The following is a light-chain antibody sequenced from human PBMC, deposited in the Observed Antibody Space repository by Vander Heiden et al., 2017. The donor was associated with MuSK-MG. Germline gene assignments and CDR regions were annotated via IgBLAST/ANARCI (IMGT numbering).Light chain of an antibody. CDR1: QSVSSS. J-gene: IGKJ1*01. CDR2: AAS. CDR3: QQSYSTPWT. V-gene: IGKV1-39*01. Sequence: DIQMTQSPSSLSASVGDRVTITCRASQSVSSSLNWYRQKPGKAPNLLIYAASSLESGVPSRFSGSGSGTDFTLTISSLQPEDFATYYCQQSYSTPWTFGQGTKVEVK.